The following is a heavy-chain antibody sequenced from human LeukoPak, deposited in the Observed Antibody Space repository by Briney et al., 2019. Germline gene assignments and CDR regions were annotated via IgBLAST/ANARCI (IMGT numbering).Heavy chain of an antibody. CDR2: INYSGST. D-gene: IGHD3-10*01. Sequence: SQTLSLTCTVSGGSISSDNYQRSWISQPPGKCLEWIGYINYSGSTYYSPSLKSRVTISVDTSKNPFFLKLSSVTAADTAVYYCARYGSGSTWFDPWGQGTLVTVFS. CDR3: ARYGSGSTWFDP. J-gene: IGHJ5*02. V-gene: IGHV4-30-4*01. CDR1: GGSISSDNYQ.